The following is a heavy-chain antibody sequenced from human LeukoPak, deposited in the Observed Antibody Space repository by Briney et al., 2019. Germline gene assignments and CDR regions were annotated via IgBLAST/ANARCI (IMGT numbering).Heavy chain of an antibody. CDR1: GFTFSSYA. CDR2: ISGSGGGT. V-gene: IGHV3-23*01. Sequence: GGSLRLSCAASGFTFSSYAMSWVRQAPGKGLEWVSGISGSGGGTFYVDSMRGRFTVSRDNSKNTLYLQMDSLRPEDMATYYCAKDRWKTVLRGPDYWGQGTLVTVSS. CDR3: AKDRWKTVLRGPDY. J-gene: IGHJ4*02. D-gene: IGHD3-10*01.